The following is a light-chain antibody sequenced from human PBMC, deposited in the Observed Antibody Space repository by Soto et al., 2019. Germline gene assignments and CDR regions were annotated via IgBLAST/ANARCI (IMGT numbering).Light chain of an antibody. CDR3: AAWDDSLSGRWV. CDR2: RDN. V-gene: IGLV1-47*01. CDR1: SSNIEENY. J-gene: IGLJ3*02. Sequence: QLVLTQPPSASGTPGQRVTISCSTSSSNIEENYLYWYQQLPGTAPQLLIYRDNQRPSGVPDRFSASKSGTSASLAISGLRSEDEADYYCAAWDDSLSGRWVFGGGTKLTVL.